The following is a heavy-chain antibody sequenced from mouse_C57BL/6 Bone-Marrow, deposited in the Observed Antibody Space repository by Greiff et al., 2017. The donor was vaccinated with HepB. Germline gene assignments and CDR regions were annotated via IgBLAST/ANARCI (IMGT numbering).Heavy chain of an antibody. J-gene: IGHJ3*01. Sequence: VQLQQSGTVLARPGASVMMSCKTSGYTFTSYWMHWVKQRPGQGLEWIGAIYPGNSDTSYNQKFKGKAKLTAVTSASTAYMELSSLTNEDSAVYYCTRSGVDYSNYRAWFAYWGQGTLVTVSA. D-gene: IGHD2-5*01. CDR3: TRSGVDYSNYRAWFAY. CDR1: GYTFTSYW. V-gene: IGHV1-5*01. CDR2: IYPGNSDT.